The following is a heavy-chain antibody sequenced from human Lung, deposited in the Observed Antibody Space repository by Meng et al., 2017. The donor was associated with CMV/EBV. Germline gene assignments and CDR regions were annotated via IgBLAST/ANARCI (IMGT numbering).Heavy chain of an antibody. CDR2: IYYSGST. Sequence: SETLSLTCTVSGGSISSSSYYWGWIRQPPGKGLEWIGSIYYSGSTYYNPSLKSRVTISVDTSKNQFSLKLSSVTAADTAVYYCARPDDSSGWYMPFGYWGQGTLVTVSS. CDR3: ARPDDSSGWYMPFGY. CDR1: GGSISSSSYY. J-gene: IGHJ4*02. D-gene: IGHD6-19*01. V-gene: IGHV4-39*01.